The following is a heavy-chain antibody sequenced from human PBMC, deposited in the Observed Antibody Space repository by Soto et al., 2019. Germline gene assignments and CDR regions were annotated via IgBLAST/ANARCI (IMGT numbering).Heavy chain of an antibody. CDR1: GYDFTTYG. CDR2: ISAHNGNT. V-gene: IGHV1-18*01. CDR3: ARGRYGDY. Sequence: QVHLVQSGAEVKKPGASVKVSCKGSGYDFTTYGITWVRQATGQGLEWMAWISAHNGNTDYAQKLQGRVTVTRDTSTSTAYMELRSMRSDDTAVYSCARGRYGDYWGQGALVTVSS. J-gene: IGHJ4*02. D-gene: IGHD1-1*01.